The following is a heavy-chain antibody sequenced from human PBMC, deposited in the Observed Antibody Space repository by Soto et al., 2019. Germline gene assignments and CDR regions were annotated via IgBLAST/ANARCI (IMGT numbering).Heavy chain of an antibody. CDR1: GNSFAGYW. CDR2: IDPSDSQT. D-gene: IGHD3-22*01. J-gene: IGHJ4*02. Sequence: XESLKISCKGSGNSFAGYWITWVRQKPGKGLEWMGRIDPSDSQTYYSPSFRGHVTISVTKSITTVFLQWSSLRASDTAMYYCARKIYDYDTGPNFQYCFDSWGQGTPVTVSS. V-gene: IGHV5-10-1*01. CDR3: ARKIYDYDTGPNFQYCFDS.